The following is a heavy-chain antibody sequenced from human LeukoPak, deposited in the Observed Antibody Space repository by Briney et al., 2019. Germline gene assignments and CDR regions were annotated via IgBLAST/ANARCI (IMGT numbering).Heavy chain of an antibody. CDR3: ATVEMATRYFDY. Sequence: SETLSLTCTVSGGSISSSSYYWGWIRQPPGKGLEWIGSIYYIGSTYYNPSLKSRVTISVDTSKNQFSLKLSSVTAADTAVYYCATVEMATRYFDYWGQGTLVTVSS. D-gene: IGHD5-24*01. J-gene: IGHJ4*02. CDR1: GGSISSSSYY. CDR2: IYYIGST. V-gene: IGHV4-39*01.